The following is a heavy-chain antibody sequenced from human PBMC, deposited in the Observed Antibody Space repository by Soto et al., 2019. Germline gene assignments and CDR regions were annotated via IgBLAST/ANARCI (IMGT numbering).Heavy chain of an antibody. V-gene: IGHV3-11*03. J-gene: IGHJ6*02. Sequence: PGGSLRLSCAASGFSFRDYYMSWIRQAPGKGLEWVAYISSDSSYKNSAGSVRGRFTISRDNAKSSLYLQMNSLRAEDTAVYYCARRYYYDSSGYPYGMDVWGQGTTVTVSS. CDR1: GFSFRDYY. CDR2: ISSDSSYK. D-gene: IGHD3-22*01. CDR3: ARRYYYDSSGYPYGMDV.